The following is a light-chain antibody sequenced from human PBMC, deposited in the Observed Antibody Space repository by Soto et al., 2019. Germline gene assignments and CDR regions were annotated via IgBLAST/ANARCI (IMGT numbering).Light chain of an antibody. CDR1: SSDVGGYNY. CDR3: SSYAGSNNVV. Sequence: QSVLSQPPSASGSPGQSVTISCTGTSSDVGGYNYVSWYQQHPGKAPKLMIYEVSKRSSGVPDRFSGSKSGNTASLTVSGLQAEDDSDYYCSSYAGSNNVVFGGGTKLTVL. CDR2: EVS. V-gene: IGLV2-8*01. J-gene: IGLJ2*01.